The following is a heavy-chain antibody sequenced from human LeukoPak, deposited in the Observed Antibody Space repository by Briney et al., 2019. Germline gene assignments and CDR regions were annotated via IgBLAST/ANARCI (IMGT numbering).Heavy chain of an antibody. J-gene: IGHJ4*02. CDR2: IYSGGST. Sequence: PGGSLRLSCAASGFTVNNNYLTWVRQAPGKGLEWVSVIYSGGSTYYADSVKGRFTISRDISNNTLSLQMNNLRAEDTAVYYCARGLDDYGDFAPRDWGQGTLVTVSS. CDR1: GFTVNNNY. D-gene: IGHD4-17*01. CDR3: ARGLDDYGDFAPRD. V-gene: IGHV3-66*01.